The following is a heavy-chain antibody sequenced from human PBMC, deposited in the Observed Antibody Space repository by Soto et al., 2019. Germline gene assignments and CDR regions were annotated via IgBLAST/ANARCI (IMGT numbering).Heavy chain of an antibody. Sequence: ASVKVSCKASGGTFSSYAISWVRQAPGQGLEWMGGIIPIFGTANYAQKFQGRVTITADESTSTAYMELSSLRSEDTAVYYCGGYCSGGSGYSVGYYYYGMDVWGQGTTVTVCS. D-gene: IGHD2-15*01. CDR3: GGYCSGGSGYSVGYYYYGMDV. CDR1: GGTFSSYA. V-gene: IGHV1-69*13. J-gene: IGHJ6*02. CDR2: IIPIFGTA.